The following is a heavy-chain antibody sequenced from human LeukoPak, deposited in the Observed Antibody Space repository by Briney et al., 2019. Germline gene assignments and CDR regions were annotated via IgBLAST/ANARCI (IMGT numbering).Heavy chain of an antibody. D-gene: IGHD3-10*01. CDR1: GGSISNSSKY. Sequence: SETLSLTCTVSGGSISNSSKYWGWIRQPPGKGLEWIGNIYYSGSIYYNPSLKSRVAIFADTSNNQFSLKLSSVTAADTAVYYCATPRGASNWLDPWGQGALVTVSS. CDR2: IYYSGSI. V-gene: IGHV4-39*01. J-gene: IGHJ5*02. CDR3: ATPRGASNWLDP.